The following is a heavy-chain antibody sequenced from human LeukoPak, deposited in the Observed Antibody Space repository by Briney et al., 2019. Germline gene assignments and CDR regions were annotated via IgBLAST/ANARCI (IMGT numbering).Heavy chain of an antibody. Sequence: PGGSLRLSCAASGFTFSRYSMTWVRQAPGKGLEWVSSITSSSYIYYADSVKGRFTISRDNAKNSLYLQMNSLRAEDTAVYYCARGSTYSSGWYTGFDYWGQGTLVTVSS. V-gene: IGHV3-21*01. CDR1: GFTFSRYS. J-gene: IGHJ4*02. CDR3: ARGSTYSSGWYTGFDY. D-gene: IGHD6-19*01. CDR2: ITSSSYI.